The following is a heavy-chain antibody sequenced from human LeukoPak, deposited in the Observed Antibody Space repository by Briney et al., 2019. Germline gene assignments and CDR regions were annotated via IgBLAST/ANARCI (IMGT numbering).Heavy chain of an antibody. Sequence: PSETLSLTCTVSGGSISSYYWSWIRQPAGKGLEWIGRIYTSGSTNYNPSLKSRVTMSVDTSKNQFSLKLSSVTAADTAVYYCARDIGAYYDILTGYYPGWFDPWGQGTLVTVS. CDR2: IYTSGST. J-gene: IGHJ5*02. V-gene: IGHV4-4*07. D-gene: IGHD3-9*01. CDR3: ARDIGAYYDILTGYYPGWFDP. CDR1: GGSISSYY.